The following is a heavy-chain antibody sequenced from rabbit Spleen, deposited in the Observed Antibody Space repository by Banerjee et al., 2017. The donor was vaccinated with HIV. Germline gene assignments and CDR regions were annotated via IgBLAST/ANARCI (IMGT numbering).Heavy chain of an antibody. CDR3: SRDAGSGHYIDAYFDL. V-gene: IGHV1S40*01. J-gene: IGHJ4*01. CDR2: IYTGNVRA. D-gene: IGHD8-1*01. Sequence: QQLVESGGGLVKPGASLTLTCKASGFDFSRGYDMCWVRQAPGKGLEWIGCIYTGNVRAYSASWGRGRFPISKSSSTTVTLQMTSLTVAATATYFCSRDAGSGHYIDAYFDLWGQGTLVTVS. CDR1: GFDFSRGYD.